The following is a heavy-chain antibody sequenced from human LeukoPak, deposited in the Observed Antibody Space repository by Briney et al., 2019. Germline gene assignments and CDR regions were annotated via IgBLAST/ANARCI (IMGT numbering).Heavy chain of an antibody. Sequence: GGSLRLSCAASGFTFSSYGMHWVRQAPGKGLEWVAVIWYDGSNQFYADSVKGRFTISRDNSKNTLYLQMNSLRAEDTAVYYCAKHRYDSSGYYFDYWGQGTLVTVSS. V-gene: IGHV3-33*06. CDR3: AKHRYDSSGYYFDY. D-gene: IGHD3-22*01. CDR1: GFTFSSYG. CDR2: IWYDGSNQ. J-gene: IGHJ4*02.